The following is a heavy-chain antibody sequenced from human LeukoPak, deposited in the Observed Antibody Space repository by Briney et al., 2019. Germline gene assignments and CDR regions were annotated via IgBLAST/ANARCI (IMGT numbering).Heavy chain of an antibody. CDR1: GYTFTNYL. J-gene: IGHJ4*02. CDR3: ARTYRSSDPLDY. V-gene: IGHV5-51*01. Sequence: GESLKISCKGSGYTFTNYLIAWVRQMPGKGLEWMGIIYPGDSDTRYSPSFQGQVTLSADKSISTAFLQWSSLEASDTAMYYCARTYRSSDPLDYWGQGTLVTVSS. CDR2: IYPGDSDT. D-gene: IGHD6-6*01.